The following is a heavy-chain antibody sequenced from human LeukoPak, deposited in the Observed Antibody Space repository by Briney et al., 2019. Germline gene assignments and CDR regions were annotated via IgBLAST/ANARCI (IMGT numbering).Heavy chain of an antibody. CDR1: GFTFSGYA. D-gene: IGHD2-2*01. Sequence: GGSLRLSRAASGFTFSGYAMAWVRQTPGKGLEWVSAITGSGDATYYTDSVKGRFTISRDNSKNTLYLQMNSLRAEDTALYYCAKDGPCYDLSTHIYYFAYWGQGTLVAVSS. CDR2: ITGSGDAT. CDR3: AKDGPCYDLSTHIYYFAY. V-gene: IGHV3-23*01. J-gene: IGHJ4*02.